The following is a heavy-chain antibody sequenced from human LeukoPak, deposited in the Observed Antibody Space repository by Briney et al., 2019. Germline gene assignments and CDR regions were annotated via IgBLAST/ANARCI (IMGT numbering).Heavy chain of an antibody. CDR1: GFTVSSTY. Sequence: QAGVSLRLSCAASGFTVSSTYMSWVRQAPGKGLEWVSVIYSGGSTYYADSVKGRFTISRDNSKNTLYLQMNSLRAEDTAVYYCARQMATKRDAFDIWGQGTMVTVSS. CDR2: IYSGGST. J-gene: IGHJ3*02. D-gene: IGHD5-24*01. V-gene: IGHV3-53*01. CDR3: ARQMATKRDAFDI.